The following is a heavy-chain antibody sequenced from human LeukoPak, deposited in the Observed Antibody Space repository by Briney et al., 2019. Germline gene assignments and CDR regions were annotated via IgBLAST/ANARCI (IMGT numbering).Heavy chain of an antibody. CDR1: GFTFSDYY. CDR2: ISSNGSTI. Sequence: PGGSLRLSCATSGFTFSDYYMSWIRQAPGKGLERVSYISSNGSTIYYADSVKGRFTISRGNAKNSLYLQMNSLRAEDTVVYYCGIDLRGYDFWRFYPGYYGMDVWGQGTTVTVSS. D-gene: IGHD3-3*01. V-gene: IGHV3-11*01. CDR3: GIDLRGYDFWRFYPGYYGMDV. J-gene: IGHJ6*02.